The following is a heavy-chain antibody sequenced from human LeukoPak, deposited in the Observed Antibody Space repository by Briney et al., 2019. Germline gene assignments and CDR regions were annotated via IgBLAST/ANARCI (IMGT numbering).Heavy chain of an antibody. Sequence: GGSLRLSCAASGYTFSIFWISWVPQAPGTGREWGSNIKQDGSEKYYVDAVKGRFTISRDNAKNSLYLQMNSLRAEDTAVYYCARERAGDYDFWSGYYYYYMDVWGKGTTVTVSS. D-gene: IGHD3-3*01. V-gene: IGHV3-7*01. CDR2: IKQDGSEK. CDR3: ARERAGDYDFWSGYYYYYMDV. J-gene: IGHJ6*03. CDR1: GYTFSIFW.